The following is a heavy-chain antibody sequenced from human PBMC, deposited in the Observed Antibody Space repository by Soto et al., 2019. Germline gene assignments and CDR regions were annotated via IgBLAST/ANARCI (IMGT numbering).Heavy chain of an antibody. CDR3: ARFCGGRYGYYVQGWFDP. Sequence: QVQLVQSGAEVKKPGASVKVSCKASGYTFTSYYMHWVRQAPGQGLEWMGIINPSGGSTSYAQKFQGRVTSTRDTSTITGYMELSSLRSEDTAVYYCARFCGGRYGYYVQGWFDPWGQGTLVTVSS. CDR1: GYTFTSYY. D-gene: IGHD4-17*01. V-gene: IGHV1-46*01. CDR2: INPSGGST. J-gene: IGHJ5*02.